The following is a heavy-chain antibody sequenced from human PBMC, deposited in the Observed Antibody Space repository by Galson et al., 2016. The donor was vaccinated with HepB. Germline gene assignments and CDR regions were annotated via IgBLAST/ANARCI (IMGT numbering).Heavy chain of an antibody. Sequence: SLRLSCAASGFRFSNYAMSWVRQAPGKGLEWVSVFSGSGGSGGTTHYADSAEGRFTISRDDSKNTLHLQINSLRAEDTAVYYCAKLSGSNGYYVIDFWGQGTMVTVS. J-gene: IGHJ3*01. CDR3: AKLSGSNGYYVIDF. CDR1: GFRFSNYA. D-gene: IGHD2-15*01. CDR2: FSGSGGSGGTT. V-gene: IGHV3-23*01.